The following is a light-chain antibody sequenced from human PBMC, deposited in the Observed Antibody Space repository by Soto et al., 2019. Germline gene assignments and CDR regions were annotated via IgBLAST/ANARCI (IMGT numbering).Light chain of an antibody. V-gene: IGKV1-5*03. CDR3: QQYNTWPRT. CDR1: QRIDTW. Sequence: DIQMTQSPSILSASVGDRVTITCRASQRIDTWLAWYQQKPGTAPKLLIYKATTLQSGVPPRFIGSGSGTEFTLTISSLQSEDFAVYYCQQYNTWPRTFGQGTKVDI. CDR2: KAT. J-gene: IGKJ1*01.